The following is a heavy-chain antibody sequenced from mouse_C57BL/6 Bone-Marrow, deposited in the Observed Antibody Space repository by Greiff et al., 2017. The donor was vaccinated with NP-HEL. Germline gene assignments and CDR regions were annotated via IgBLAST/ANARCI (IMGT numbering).Heavy chain of an antibody. V-gene: IGHV5-4*01. Sequence: EVHLVESGGGLVKPGGSLKLSCAASGFTFSSYAMSWVRQNPEKRLEWVATISDGGSYTYYPDNVKGRFTISRDNAKNNLYLQMSHLKSEDTAMYYCAREGCLDYWGQGTTLTVSS. CDR3: AREGCLDY. CDR1: GFTFSSYA. D-gene: IGHD3-3*01. CDR2: ISDGGSYT. J-gene: IGHJ2*01.